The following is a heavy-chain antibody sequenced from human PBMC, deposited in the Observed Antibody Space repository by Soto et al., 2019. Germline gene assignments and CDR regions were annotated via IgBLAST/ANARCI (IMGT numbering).Heavy chain of an antibody. CDR2: IYYSGST. V-gene: IGHV4-59*01. J-gene: IGHJ4*02. D-gene: IGHD3-22*01. CDR3: ARWSSGYPSFDY. Sequence: SETMSVTSSVAGGSISSYYWSWIRRPPGKGLEWIGYIYYSGSTNYNPSLKSRVTISVGTSKNQFSLKLSSVTAADTAVYYCARWSSGYPSFDYWGQGTLVTVSS. CDR1: GGSISSYY.